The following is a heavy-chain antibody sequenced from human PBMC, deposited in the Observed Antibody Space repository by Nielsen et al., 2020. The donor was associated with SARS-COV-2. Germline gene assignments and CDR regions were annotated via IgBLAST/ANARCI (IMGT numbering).Heavy chain of an antibody. Sequence: LRLSCTVSGGSISSGDYYWSWIRQPPGKGLEWIGYIYYSGSTYYNPSLKSRVTISVDTSKNQFSLKLSSVTAADTAVYYCARERPGGSGWANWFDPWGQGTQVTVSS. J-gene: IGHJ5*02. V-gene: IGHV4-30-4*01. CDR1: GGSISSGDYY. D-gene: IGHD6-19*01. CDR2: IYYSGST. CDR3: ARERPGGSGWANWFDP.